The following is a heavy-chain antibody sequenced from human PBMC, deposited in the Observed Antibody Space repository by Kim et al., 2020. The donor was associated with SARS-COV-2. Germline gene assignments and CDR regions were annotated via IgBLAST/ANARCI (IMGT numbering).Heavy chain of an antibody. J-gene: IGHJ4*02. CDR2: INRAGST. CDR3: ARGVGSGSYFHY. D-gene: IGHD3-10*01. CDR1: GGSFSVTSYY. V-gene: IGHV4-34*01. Sequence: SETLSLTCAVYGGSFSVTSYYWSWIRQSPGKGLEWIGEINRAGSTNYNPSLTGRVTISLATSNNQFSLKLTSVTAADTAVYYCARGVGSGSYFHYWGQGTLVTVSS.